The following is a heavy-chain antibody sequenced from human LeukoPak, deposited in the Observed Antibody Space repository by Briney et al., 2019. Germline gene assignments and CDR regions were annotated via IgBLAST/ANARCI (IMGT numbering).Heavy chain of an antibody. D-gene: IGHD6-6*01. J-gene: IGHJ4*02. CDR3: ARDAPSRRSSSGFDY. V-gene: IGHV3-33*01. Sequence: GRSLRLSCAASGFTFSSYGMHWGRQAPGKGLEGVAVIWYDGSNKYYADSVKGRFTISRDNSKNTLYLQMNSLRAEDTAVYYCARDAPSRRSSSGFDYWGQGTLVTVSS. CDR2: IWYDGSNK. CDR1: GFTFSSYG.